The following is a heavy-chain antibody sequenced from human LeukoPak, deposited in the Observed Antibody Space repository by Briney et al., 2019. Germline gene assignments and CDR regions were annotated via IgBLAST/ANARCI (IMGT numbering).Heavy chain of an antibody. J-gene: IGHJ3*02. Sequence: ASVKVSCKASGYTFTSYGISWVRQAPGQGLEWMGRISAYNGNTNYAQKVQGRVTMTTDTPTSTAYMDLRSLRSDDTAVYYCARGGHGDYEASDAFDIWGQGTMVTVSS. V-gene: IGHV1-18*01. CDR3: ARGGHGDYEASDAFDI. CDR2: ISAYNGNT. CDR1: GYTFTSYG. D-gene: IGHD4-17*01.